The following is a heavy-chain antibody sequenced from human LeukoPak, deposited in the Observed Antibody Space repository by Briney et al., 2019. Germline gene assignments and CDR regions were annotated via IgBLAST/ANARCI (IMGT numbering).Heavy chain of an antibody. CDR3: ARDYRVGYYYYYGMDV. CDR1: GGSFSGYC. Sequence: SDTLSLTCADYGGSFSGYCWSWIRQPPGKGLEWLGEINHSGSTNYNPSLKSRVTISVDTSKNQFSLKLSSVTAADTAVYYCARDYRVGYYYYYGMDVWGQGTTVTVSS. J-gene: IGHJ6*02. V-gene: IGHV4-34*01. CDR2: INHSGST. D-gene: IGHD1-26*01.